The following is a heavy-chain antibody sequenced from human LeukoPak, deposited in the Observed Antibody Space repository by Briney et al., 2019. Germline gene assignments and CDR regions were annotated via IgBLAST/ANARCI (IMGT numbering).Heavy chain of an antibody. CDR1: GGSISSHY. V-gene: IGHV4-59*11. D-gene: IGHD1-26*01. CDR2: VFNSGTT. J-gene: IGHJ3*02. CDR3: ARRFRVGDIHVDAFDM. Sequence: SETLSLTCTVSGGSISSHYWSWVRQPPGRGLEWIGYVFNSGTTDQNPCVKGRVTISLDTSKNHVSLRLTSVTAADTAVYYWARRFRVGDIHVDAFDMWGQGTMVTVSS.